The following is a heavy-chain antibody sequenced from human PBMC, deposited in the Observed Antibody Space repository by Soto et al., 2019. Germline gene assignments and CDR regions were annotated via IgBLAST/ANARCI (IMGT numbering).Heavy chain of an antibody. CDR3: SRELRHHFDEGGYYSALTD. CDR1: GFTFSSYW. Sequence: EVQLVESGGGLVQPGGSLRLSCAASGFTFSSYWMSWVRQAPGKALECVANIKQDGRETYYVDSVKGRFTISRDNANSALYLQMDSLGAEDTAVYYCSRELRHHFDEGGYYSALTDWGQGTQVTVSS. D-gene: IGHD2-15*01. V-gene: IGHV3-7*03. CDR2: IKQDGRET. J-gene: IGHJ4*02.